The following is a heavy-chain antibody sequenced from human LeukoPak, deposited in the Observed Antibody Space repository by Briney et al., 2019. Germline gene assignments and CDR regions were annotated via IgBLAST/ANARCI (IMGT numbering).Heavy chain of an antibody. D-gene: IGHD3-3*01. J-gene: IGHJ6*03. CDR2: IYYSGST. Sequence: SETLSLTCAVSGGSISSGGYSWSWIRQPPGKGLEWIGYIYYSGSTNYNPSLKSRVTISVDTSKNQFSLKLSSVTAADTAVYYCARAFGYDFWSGYASGNYYYYMDVWGKGTTVTVSS. CDR3: ARAFGYDFWSGYASGNYYYYMDV. CDR1: GGSISSGGYS. V-gene: IGHV4-61*08.